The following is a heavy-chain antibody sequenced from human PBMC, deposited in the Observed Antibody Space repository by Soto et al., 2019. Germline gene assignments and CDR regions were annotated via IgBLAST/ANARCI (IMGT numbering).Heavy chain of an antibody. V-gene: IGHV3-33*01. CDR2: IWYDGSNK. D-gene: IGHD3-3*01. J-gene: IGHJ5*02. CDR3: ARDQLRFLSGWFDP. CDR1: GFTFSSYG. Sequence: QVQLVESGGGVVQPGRSLRLSCAASGFTFSSYGMHWVRQAPGKGLEWVAVIWYDGSNKYYADSVKGRFTISRDHSKNTLYLQMNSLRAEDTAVYYCARDQLRFLSGWFDPWGQGTLVTVSS.